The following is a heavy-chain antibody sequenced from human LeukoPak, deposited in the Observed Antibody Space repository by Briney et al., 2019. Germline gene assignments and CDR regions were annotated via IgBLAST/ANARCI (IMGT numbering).Heavy chain of an antibody. CDR3: ARMSTPPLFGEDDSYLRWFDP. CDR1: GYTFTSYA. D-gene: IGHD3-10*01. V-gene: IGHV7-4-1*02. Sequence: ASVKVSCKASGYTFTSYAMNWVRQAPGQGLEWMGWINTNTGNPTYAQGFTGRFVFSLDTSDSTAYLQISSLKAEDTAVYYCARMSTPPLFGEDDSYLRWFDPWGQGTLVTVSS. CDR2: INTNTGNP. J-gene: IGHJ5*02.